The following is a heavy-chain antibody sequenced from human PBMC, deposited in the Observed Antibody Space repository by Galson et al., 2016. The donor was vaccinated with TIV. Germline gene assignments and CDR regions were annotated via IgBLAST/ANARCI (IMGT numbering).Heavy chain of an antibody. CDR2: IYPSDSET. Sequence: QSGAEVKKPGESPKISCKASGYSFATFWVGWVRQMPGQGLEWMGVIYPSDSETRFSPSFQGQVTISADNSISTAYLQWSSLKASDTAIYYCARHHEFWRGPGYFYMDVWGKGTTVSVSS. J-gene: IGHJ6*03. CDR3: ARHHEFWRGPGYFYMDV. D-gene: IGHD3-3*01. CDR1: GYSFATFW. V-gene: IGHV5-51*01.